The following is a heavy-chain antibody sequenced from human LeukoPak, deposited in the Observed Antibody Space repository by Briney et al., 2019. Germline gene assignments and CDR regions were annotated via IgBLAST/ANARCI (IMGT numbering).Heavy chain of an antibody. V-gene: IGHV3-48*01. CDR2: ISSSSTI. Sequence: PGGSLRLSCAASGFTFSSYSMNWVRQAPGKGLEWVSYISSSSTIYYADSVKGRFTISRDNAKNSLYLQMNSLRAEDTAVYYCASGSGSPRMTRLFDPWGQGTLVTVSS. CDR1: GFTFSSYS. CDR3: ASGSGSPRMTRLFDP. D-gene: IGHD1-26*01. J-gene: IGHJ5*02.